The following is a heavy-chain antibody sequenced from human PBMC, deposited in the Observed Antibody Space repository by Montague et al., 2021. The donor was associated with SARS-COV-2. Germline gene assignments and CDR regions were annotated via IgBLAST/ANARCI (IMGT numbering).Heavy chain of an antibody. Sequence: SETLSLTCAVSGGSFSSYYCSWIRQPPGRGLEWIGEITHSGPTNYSPSLKSRVTISEDTSKNQFSLRLTSVTAADAAVYYCALAGYTTGQDSFDVWGQGTMVTVSS. CDR2: ITHSGPT. CDR3: ALAGYTTGQDSFDV. D-gene: IGHD2-2*02. CDR1: GGSFSSYY. V-gene: IGHV4-34*01. J-gene: IGHJ3*01.